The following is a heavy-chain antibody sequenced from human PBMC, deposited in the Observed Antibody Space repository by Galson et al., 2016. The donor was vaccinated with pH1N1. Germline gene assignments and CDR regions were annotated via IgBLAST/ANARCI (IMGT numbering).Heavy chain of an antibody. J-gene: IGHJ4*01. V-gene: IGHV1-46*01. CDR1: GYTFITYY. CDR2: INPSDGTT. D-gene: IGHD2-21*01. CDR3: VREFRGGGYFDY. Sequence: SVKVSCKASGYTFITYYMHWVRQAPGQGLEWMGIINPSDGTTNYAQNFQGRLTMTRDTSTSTVYMELTSLRSEDTAVYYCVREFRGGGYFDYWGHGTLVTVSS.